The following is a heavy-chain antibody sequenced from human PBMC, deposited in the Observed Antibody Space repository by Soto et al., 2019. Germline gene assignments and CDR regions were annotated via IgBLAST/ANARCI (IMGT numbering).Heavy chain of an antibody. Sequence: QITLKESGPTLVKPTQTLTLTCTFSGFSLSTSGVGVGWIRQPPGKALEWLAFLYWDDDKRHSPSLKSRLTITKDTSKNKLLLTMTNMDPVDTATYYCARTSVNWGSRGLVDYWGQGTLVTVAS. J-gene: IGHJ4*02. CDR2: LYWDDDK. CDR3: ARTSVNWGSRGLVDY. D-gene: IGHD7-27*01. CDR1: GFSLSTSGVG. V-gene: IGHV2-5*02.